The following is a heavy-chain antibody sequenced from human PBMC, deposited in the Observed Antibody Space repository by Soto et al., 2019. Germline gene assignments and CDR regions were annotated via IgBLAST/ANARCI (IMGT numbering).Heavy chain of an antibody. D-gene: IGHD6-19*01. Sequence: SETLSLTCVVYGGSFSGYYWSWIRQPPGKGLEWIGEINQSGSTNYNPSLKSRVTISVDTSKNQFSVKLSSVTAADTAVYYCASFAGYSSAWYVYFKHWGQGTLVTVSS. J-gene: IGHJ1*01. CDR1: GGSFSGYY. CDR3: ASFAGYSSAWYVYFKH. V-gene: IGHV4-34*01. CDR2: INQSGST.